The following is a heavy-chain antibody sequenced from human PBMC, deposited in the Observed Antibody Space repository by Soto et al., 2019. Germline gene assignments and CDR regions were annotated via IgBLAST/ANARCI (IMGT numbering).Heavy chain of an antibody. CDR3: ARDLARISEDPKRMDY. J-gene: IGHJ4*02. D-gene: IGHD6-13*01. CDR1: GFTFSSYA. V-gene: IGHV3-30-3*01. Sequence: QPGGSLRLSCAASGFTFSSYAMHWVRQAPGKGLEWVAVISYGGSNKYYADSVKGRFTISRDNSKNTLYLQMNSLRAEDTAVYYCARDLARISEDPKRMDYWGQGTLVTVS. CDR2: ISYGGSNK.